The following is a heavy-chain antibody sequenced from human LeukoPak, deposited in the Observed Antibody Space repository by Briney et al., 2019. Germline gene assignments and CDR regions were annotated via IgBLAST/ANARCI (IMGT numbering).Heavy chain of an antibody. D-gene: IGHD5-18*01. CDR3: AKVAGYSYVGVYYFDY. Sequence: GGSLRLSCAASGFTFSSYEMNWVRQAPGKGLEWVSYISSSGSTTYYADSVKGRFTISRDNSKNTLYLQMNSLRAEDTAVYYCAKVAGYSYVGVYYFDYWGQGTLVTVSS. CDR1: GFTFSSYE. V-gene: IGHV3-48*03. CDR2: ISSSGSTT. J-gene: IGHJ4*02.